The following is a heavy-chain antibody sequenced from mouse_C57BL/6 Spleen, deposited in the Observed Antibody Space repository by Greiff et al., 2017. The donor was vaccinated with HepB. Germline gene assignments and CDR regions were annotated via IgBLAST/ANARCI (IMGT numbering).Heavy chain of an antibody. D-gene: IGHD1-1*01. CDR1: GFNIKDDY. V-gene: IGHV14-4*01. Sequence: EVKVVESGAELVRPGASVKLSCTASGFNIKDDYMHWVKQRPEQGLEWIGWIDPENGDTEYASKFQGKATITADTSSNTAYLQLSSLTSEDTAVYYCTSPTVASGYWGQGTTLTVSS. CDR2: IDPENGDT. J-gene: IGHJ2*01. CDR3: TSPTVASGY.